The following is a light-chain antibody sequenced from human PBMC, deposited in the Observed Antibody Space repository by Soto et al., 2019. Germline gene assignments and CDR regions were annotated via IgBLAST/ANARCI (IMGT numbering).Light chain of an antibody. J-gene: IGKJ4*01. V-gene: IGKV3-20*01. Sequence: EIVLTQSPDTLSFSPGDRATLSCRASQSLSSSYLAWYQQQPGQAPRLLIYGASSRATGIPDRFSGSGSGTDFTLTISRLEPEDFSVYYCQQYGSSPALTFGGGTKVEIE. CDR3: QQYGSSPALT. CDR1: QSLSSSY. CDR2: GAS.